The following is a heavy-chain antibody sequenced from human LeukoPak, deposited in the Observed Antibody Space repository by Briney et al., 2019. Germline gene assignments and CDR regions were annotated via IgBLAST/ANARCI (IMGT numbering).Heavy chain of an antibody. CDR3: AKRSLRFLDSGMDV. Sequence: GGSLRLSCAASGFTFSSYAMSWVRQAPGKGLEWVSAISGSGGSTYYADSVKGRFTISRDNSKNTLYLQMNSLRAEDTAVYYCAKRSLRFLDSGMDVWGQGTTVTVSS. CDR1: GFTFSSYA. CDR2: ISGSGGST. J-gene: IGHJ6*02. V-gene: IGHV3-23*01. D-gene: IGHD3-3*01.